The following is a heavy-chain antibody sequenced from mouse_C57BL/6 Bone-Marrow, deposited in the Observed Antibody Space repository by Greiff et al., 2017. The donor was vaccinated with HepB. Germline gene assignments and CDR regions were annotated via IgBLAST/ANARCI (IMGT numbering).Heavy chain of an antibody. J-gene: IGHJ3*01. D-gene: IGHD4-1*01. Sequence: QVQLQQSGAALARPGASVKLSCKASGYTFTSSGISWVKQRTGQGLEWIGEIYPRSGNTYYNEKFKGKATLTADKSSSTAYMELRSLTSEDSAVYFCAIANWAWFAYWGQGTLVTVSA. V-gene: IGHV1-81*01. CDR3: AIANWAWFAY. CDR1: GYTFTSSG. CDR2: IYPRSGNT.